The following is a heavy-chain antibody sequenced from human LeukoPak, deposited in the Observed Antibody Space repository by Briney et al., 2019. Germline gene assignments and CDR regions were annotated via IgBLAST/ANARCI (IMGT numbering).Heavy chain of an antibody. CDR2: IYYSGST. CDR3: ARDQGRDSSGWAGYYYYYGMDV. D-gene: IGHD6-19*01. V-gene: IGHV4-59*01. CDR1: GGSISSYY. J-gene: IGHJ6*02. Sequence: SETLPLTCTVSGGSISSYYWSWIRQPPGKGLEWIGYIYYSGSTNYNPSLKSRVTISVDTSKNQFSLKLSSVTAADTAVYYCARDQGRDSSGWAGYYYYYGMDVWGQGTTVTVSS.